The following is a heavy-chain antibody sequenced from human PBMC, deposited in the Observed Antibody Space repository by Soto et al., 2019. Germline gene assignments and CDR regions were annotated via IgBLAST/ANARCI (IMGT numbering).Heavy chain of an antibody. CDR2: INSVYGTI. CDR3: VTDRDYAFDH. D-gene: IGHD4-17*01. V-gene: IGHV3-48*01. CDR1: GFTFRDYS. J-gene: IGHJ4*02. Sequence: GGSLRLSCAVSGFTFRDYSMNWVRQTPGRGLEWVSYINSVYGTIWYADSVKGRFTISTDNANKSLHLQMNSLRAEDTALYYCVTDRDYAFDHWGQGTLVTVSS.